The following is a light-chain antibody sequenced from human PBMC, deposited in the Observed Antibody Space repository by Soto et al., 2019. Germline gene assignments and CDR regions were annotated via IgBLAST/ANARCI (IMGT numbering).Light chain of an antibody. J-gene: IGKJ4*01. V-gene: IGKV1-13*02. CDR3: QQFDSNPLT. Sequence: AIQVTQSPSSLSASVGDRVTITCRARQAISSALVWYQQKPGKAPKLLIYDASTLESGVPSRFSGSGYGTDFSLTISSLQPEDFAVYYCQQFDSNPLTFGGGTKVEIK. CDR2: DAS. CDR1: QAISSA.